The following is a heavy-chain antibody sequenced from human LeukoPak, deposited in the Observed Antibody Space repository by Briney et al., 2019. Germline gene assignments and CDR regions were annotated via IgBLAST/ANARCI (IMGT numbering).Heavy chain of an antibody. V-gene: IGHV4-39*01. Sequence: PSETLSLTCTVSGGFISSSSYYWGWIRQPPGKGLEWIGSIYYSGSTYYNPSLKSRVTISVDTSKNQFSLKLSSVTAADTAVYYCAISERGAYYDFWSGYYTGDSFDPWGQGTLVTVSS. J-gene: IGHJ5*02. CDR2: IYYSGST. D-gene: IGHD3-3*01. CDR3: AISERGAYYDFWSGYYTGDSFDP. CDR1: GGFISSSSYY.